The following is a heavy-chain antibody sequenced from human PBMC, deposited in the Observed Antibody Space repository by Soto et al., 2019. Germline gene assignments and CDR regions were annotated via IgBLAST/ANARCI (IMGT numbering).Heavy chain of an antibody. J-gene: IGHJ6*02. CDR1: GYTFIDYG. V-gene: IGHV1-18*01. D-gene: IGHD1-7*01. CDR2: ISGYNSHT. CDR3: ARGANDWNYFSDYCMDV. Sequence: VSVQVSCKASGYTFIDYGFSCVRQAPGPGLEWMGWISGYNSHTHYAQKFQGRVTLTTETSPSTACMELSSLRSDDTALYCCARGANDWNYFSDYCMDVWGQGTTVTVSS.